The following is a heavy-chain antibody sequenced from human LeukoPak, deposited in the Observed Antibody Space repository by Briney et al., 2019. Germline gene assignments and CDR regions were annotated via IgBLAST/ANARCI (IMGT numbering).Heavy chain of an antibody. Sequence: GGSLRLSCAASGFTVSSNYMSWVRQAPGKGLEWVSVIYSGGSTYYADSVKGRFTISRDNSKNTLYLQMNSLRAEDTAVYYCARDIVVVPRAAFDAFDIWGQGTMVTVSS. V-gene: IGHV3-53*01. CDR2: IYSGGST. D-gene: IGHD2-2*01. CDR3: ARDIVVVPRAAFDAFDI. J-gene: IGHJ3*02. CDR1: GFTVSSNY.